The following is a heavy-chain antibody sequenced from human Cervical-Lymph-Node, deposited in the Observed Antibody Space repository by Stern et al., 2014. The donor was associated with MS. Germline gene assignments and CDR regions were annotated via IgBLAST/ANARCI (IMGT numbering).Heavy chain of an antibody. D-gene: IGHD1-26*01. Sequence: QVQLQESGPGLVKPSETVSLTCTVSGGSMSSKYWNWIRQPPGKGLEWIGYVYSDGSTNYNPSLKSRVIISRDTSTNQFSLSLTSVTAADTAVYYCARVTGRGTRQNWFDSWGQGTLVTVSS. CDR3: ARVTGRGTRQNWFDS. CDR1: GGSMSSKY. J-gene: IGHJ5*01. V-gene: IGHV4-59*01. CDR2: VYSDGST.